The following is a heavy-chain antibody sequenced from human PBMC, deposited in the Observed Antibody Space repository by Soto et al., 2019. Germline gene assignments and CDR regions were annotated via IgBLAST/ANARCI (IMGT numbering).Heavy chain of an antibody. V-gene: IGHV3-13*01. Sequence: GGSLRLSCAASGFTFSSYDMHWVRQATGKGLEWVSAIGTAGDTYYPGSVKGRFTISRENAKNSLYLQMNSLRAEDTAVYYCARGIRGGTHYYDSSGIDYWGQGTLVTVSS. J-gene: IGHJ4*02. CDR3: ARGIRGGTHYYDSSGIDY. CDR1: GFTFSSYD. D-gene: IGHD3-22*01. CDR2: IGTAGDT.